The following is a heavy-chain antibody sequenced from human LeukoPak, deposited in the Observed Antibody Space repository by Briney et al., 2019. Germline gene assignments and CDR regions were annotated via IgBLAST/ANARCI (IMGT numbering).Heavy chain of an antibody. J-gene: IGHJ3*02. CDR2: IRYDGSNK. Sequence: PGGSLRLSCAASGFTFSSYGMHWVRQAPGKGLEWVAFIRYDGSNKYYADSVKGRFTISRDNSKNTLYLQMNSLRAEDTAVYYCAKGDYYDSSEAFDIWGQGTMVTVSS. CDR1: GFTFSSYG. CDR3: AKGDYYDSSEAFDI. D-gene: IGHD3-22*01. V-gene: IGHV3-30*02.